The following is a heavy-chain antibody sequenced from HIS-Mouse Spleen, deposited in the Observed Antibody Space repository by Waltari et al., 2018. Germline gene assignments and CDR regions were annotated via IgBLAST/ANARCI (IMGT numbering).Heavy chain of an antibody. J-gene: IGHJ4*02. D-gene: IGHD6-19*01. CDR3: AGTDTFIAVARLLFDY. V-gene: IGHV4-39*07. CDR1: GGSISSSSYY. Sequence: QLQLQESGPGLVKPSETLSLTCTVSGGSISSSSYYWGWIRQPPGKGLEWIGSIYYRGSTTYNPALKSRVTISVDTSKNQFSLKLSSGTAADTAVYYCAGTDTFIAVARLLFDYWGQGTLVTVSS. CDR2: IYYRGST.